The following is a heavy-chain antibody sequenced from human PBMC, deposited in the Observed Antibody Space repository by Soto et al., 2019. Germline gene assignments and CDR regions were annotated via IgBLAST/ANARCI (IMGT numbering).Heavy chain of an antibody. Sequence: PSQTLSLTCAISGESVSTNSATWDWIRQSPSRGLEWLGRTYYRSKWFNDYAVSVKGRISINPDTSNNQFSLQLNSVTAADTAVYWCARDPVDGYAFFDNWGQGALVTVSS. J-gene: IGHJ5*02. CDR3: ARDPVDGYAFFDN. D-gene: IGHD5-12*01. V-gene: IGHV6-1*01. CDR2: TYYRSKWFN. CDR1: GESVSTNSAT.